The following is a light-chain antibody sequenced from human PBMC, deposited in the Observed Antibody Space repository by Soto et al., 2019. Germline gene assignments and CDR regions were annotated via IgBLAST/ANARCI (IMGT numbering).Light chain of an antibody. J-gene: IGKJ4*01. CDR2: DAS. CDR1: QSISSW. Sequence: DIQMTQSPSTLSASVGDRVTITCRASQSISSWLAWYQQKPGKAPKLLIYDASRLESGVPSRFSGSGSGTEFTLTISSLQPDDFSTAYCQQYNSYPLTFGGGTQVEIK. CDR3: QQYNSYPLT. V-gene: IGKV1-5*01.